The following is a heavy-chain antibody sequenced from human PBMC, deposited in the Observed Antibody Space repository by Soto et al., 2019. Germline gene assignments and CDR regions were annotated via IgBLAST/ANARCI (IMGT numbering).Heavy chain of an antibody. V-gene: IGHV1-18*04. CDR1: GYIFTSYG. CDR3: ARLNSDYAVDF. CDR2: ISTWNDDK. J-gene: IGHJ4*02. Sequence: XSVKVSCKPSGYIFTSYGFSWLRQAPGQGPEWMGWISTWNDDKRDTQKFGDRVTMTTDTSTSTAYMELRSLRFDDTAVYYCARLNSDYAVDFWGQGTLVTASS. D-gene: IGHD5-12*01.